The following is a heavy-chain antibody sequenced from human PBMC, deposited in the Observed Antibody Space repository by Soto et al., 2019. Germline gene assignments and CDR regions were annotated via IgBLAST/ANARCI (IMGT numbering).Heavy chain of an antibody. CDR3: ARQGSNYGSGSNDY. Sequence: GKGLEWMGRIDPSDSYTNYSPSFQGHVTISADKSISTAYLQWSSLKASDTAMYYCARQGSNYGSGSNDYSGQGTLVTVSS. CDR2: IDPSDSYT. J-gene: IGHJ4*02. V-gene: IGHV5-10-1*01. D-gene: IGHD3-10*01.